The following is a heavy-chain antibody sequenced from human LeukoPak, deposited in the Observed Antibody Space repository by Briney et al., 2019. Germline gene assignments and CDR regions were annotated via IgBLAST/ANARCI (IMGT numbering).Heavy chain of an antibody. CDR2: IDGPSSYI. D-gene: IGHD3-3*01. Sequence: GGSLRLSCAASGFTFSSYTMNWVRQASGKGLEWVSSIDGPSSYIYYADSLKGRFTISRDNAKNSLFLQINSLRTEDTAVYYCARGSISLAWGQGTLVTVSS. CDR1: GFTFSSYT. V-gene: IGHV3-21*01. J-gene: IGHJ5*02. CDR3: ARGSISLA.